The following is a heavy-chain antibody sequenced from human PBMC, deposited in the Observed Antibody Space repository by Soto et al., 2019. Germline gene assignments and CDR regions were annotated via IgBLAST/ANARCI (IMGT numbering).Heavy chain of an antibody. CDR2: IIPIFGTA. Sequence: SVKVSRKASGGTFSSYAISWVRQAPGQGLEWMGGIIPIFGTANYAQKFQGRVTITADESTSTAYMELSSLRSEDTAVYYCARDSRAARPPWYYYYGMDVWGQGTTVTVSS. CDR1: GGTFSSYA. V-gene: IGHV1-69*13. CDR3: ARDSRAARPPWYYYYGMDV. J-gene: IGHJ6*02. D-gene: IGHD6-6*01.